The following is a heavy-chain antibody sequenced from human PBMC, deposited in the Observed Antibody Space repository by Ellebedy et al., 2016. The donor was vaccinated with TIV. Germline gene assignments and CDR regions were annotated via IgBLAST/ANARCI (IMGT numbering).Heavy chain of an antibody. V-gene: IGHV4-39*01. CDR3: ARGRGDIVVVPDNYYYYMDV. CDR2: IYYSGST. J-gene: IGHJ6*03. D-gene: IGHD2-2*01. Sequence: SETLSLXCTVSGGSVSSTNYYWGWIRQPPGKGLEWIGSIYYSGSTNYNPSLKSRVTMSVDTSKNQFSLKLSSVTAADTAVYYCARGRGDIVVVPDNYYYYMDVWGKGTTVTVSS. CDR1: GGSVSSTNYY.